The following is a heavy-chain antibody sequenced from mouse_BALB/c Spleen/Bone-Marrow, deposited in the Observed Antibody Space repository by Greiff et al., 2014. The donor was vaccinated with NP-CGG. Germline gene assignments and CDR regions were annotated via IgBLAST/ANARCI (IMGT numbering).Heavy chain of an antibody. CDR2: ISYSDIT. D-gene: IGHD1-1*01. V-gene: IGHV3-2*02. CDR3: ARSAGSSRYWYFDV. J-gene: IGHJ1*01. CDR1: GYSITSDYA. Sequence: VQLKESGPGLVKPSQSLSLTCNVTGYSITSDYAWNWIRQFPGNKLEWMGYISYSDITSYNPSLKSQISITRDTSKNQFFLQLNSVTPEDTATYYCARSAGSSRYWYFDVWGAGTTVTVSS.